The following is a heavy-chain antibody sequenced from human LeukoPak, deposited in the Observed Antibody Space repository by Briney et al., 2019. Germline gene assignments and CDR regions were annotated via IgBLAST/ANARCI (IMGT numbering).Heavy chain of an antibody. CDR2: IYYSEGT. Sequence: PSETLSLTCTVSGGSISSSSYYWGWIRQPPGKGLEWIGSIYYSEGTYYNPSLKSRVAISIDTSKNQFSLKLNSVTAADTAVYYCARDRYCSGGSCYGPPDYWGQGTLVTVSS. V-gene: IGHV4-39*07. CDR1: GGSISSSSYY. J-gene: IGHJ4*02. CDR3: ARDRYCSGGSCYGPPDY. D-gene: IGHD2-15*01.